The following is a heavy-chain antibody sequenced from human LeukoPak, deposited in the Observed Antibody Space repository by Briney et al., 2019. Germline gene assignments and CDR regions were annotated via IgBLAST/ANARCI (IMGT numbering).Heavy chain of an antibody. V-gene: IGHV3-49*04. CDR1: GFTFSSYA. CDR2: IRSKAYGGTT. D-gene: IGHD1-7*01. J-gene: IGHJ4*02. Sequence: GGSLRLSCAASGFTFSSYAMSWVRQAPGKGLEWVGFIRSKAYGGTTEYAASVKGRFTISRDDSKSIAYLQMNSLKTEDTAVYYCTRERVGYNWNYDYWGQGTLVTVSS. CDR3: TRERVGYNWNYDY.